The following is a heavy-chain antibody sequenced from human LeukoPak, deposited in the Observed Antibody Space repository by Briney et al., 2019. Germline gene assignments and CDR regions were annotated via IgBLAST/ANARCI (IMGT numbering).Heavy chain of an antibody. CDR2: IKQDGSEK. CDR1: GFTFSSYW. V-gene: IGHV3-7*01. CDR3: ARSPPSSYCTSTSCYPRHLDY. D-gene: IGHD2-2*01. Sequence: GGSLRLSCAASGFTFSSYWMSWVRQAPGKGLEWVANIKQDGSEKYYVDSVKGRFTISRDNAKNSLYLQMNSLRGEDTAVYYCARSPPSSYCTSTSCYPRHLDYWGQGTLVTVSS. J-gene: IGHJ4*02.